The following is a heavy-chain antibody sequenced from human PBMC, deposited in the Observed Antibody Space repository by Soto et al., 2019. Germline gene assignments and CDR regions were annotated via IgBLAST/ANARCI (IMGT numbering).Heavy chain of an antibody. CDR1: GFTFSDYS. J-gene: IGHJ4*02. CDR3: AKGGRQWLVTSDFNY. Sequence: GGSLRLYCAASGFTFSDYSLHWVRQAPGKGLEWVAVVSHDGRNTHYADSVKGRFTISRDSSKNTVSLEMTSLRAEDTAVYYCAKGGRQWLVTSDFNYWGQGALVTVSS. D-gene: IGHD6-19*01. V-gene: IGHV3-30*18. CDR2: VSHDGRNT.